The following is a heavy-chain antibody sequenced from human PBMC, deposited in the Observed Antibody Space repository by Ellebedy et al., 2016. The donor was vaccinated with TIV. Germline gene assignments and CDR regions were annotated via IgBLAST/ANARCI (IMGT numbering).Heavy chain of an antibody. CDR3: VKEGEGGDYNSHFQY. D-gene: IGHD4-17*01. CDR2: ISGSGDTT. J-gene: IGHJ4*02. CDR1: GFTFSSYA. V-gene: IGHV3-23*01. Sequence: PGGSLRLSCAASGFTFSSYAMNWFRPAPGKGLECVSAISGSGDTTYYADSVKGRFTISRDNSQDTVHLQMNSLTAEDTAVYYCVKEGEGGDYNSHFQYWGQGNLVTVSS.